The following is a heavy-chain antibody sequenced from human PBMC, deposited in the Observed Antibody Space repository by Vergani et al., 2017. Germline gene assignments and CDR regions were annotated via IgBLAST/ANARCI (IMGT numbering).Heavy chain of an antibody. CDR1: GFTFSSYS. CDR2: ISSSSSYI. Sequence: EVQLVESGGGLVKPGGSLRLSCAASGFTFSSYSMNWVRQAPGKGLEWVSSISSSSSYIYYADSVKGRFTISRGNAKNSLYLQMNSLRAEDTAVYYCARLVDDYYDSXVDPWGQGTLVTVSS. J-gene: IGHJ5*02. D-gene: IGHD3-22*01. V-gene: IGHV3-21*01. CDR3: ARLVDDYYDSXVDP.